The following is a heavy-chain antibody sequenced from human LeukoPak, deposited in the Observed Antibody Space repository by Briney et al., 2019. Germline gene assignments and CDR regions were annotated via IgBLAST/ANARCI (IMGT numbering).Heavy chain of an antibody. V-gene: IGHV3-30*04. CDR1: GFTFSSYA. Sequence: PGGSLRLSCAASGFTFSSYAMYWVRQAPGKGLEWVAVISYDGSNKYYADSVKGRFTISRDNSKNTLYLQMNSLRAEDTAVYYCARAYLRLGELSALDYWGQGTLVTVSS. J-gene: IGHJ4*02. CDR3: ARAYLRLGELSALDY. CDR2: ISYDGSNK. D-gene: IGHD3-16*02.